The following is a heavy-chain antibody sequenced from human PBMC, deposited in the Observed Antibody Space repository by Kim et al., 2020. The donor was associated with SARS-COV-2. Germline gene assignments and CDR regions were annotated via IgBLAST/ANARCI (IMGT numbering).Heavy chain of an antibody. CDR2: ISSSGSTI. D-gene: IGHD5-18*01. Sequence: GGSLRLSCAASGFTFSSSEMNWVRQAPGKGLEWVSYISSSGSTIYYADSVKGRFTISRDNAKNSLYLQMNSLRAEDTAVYYCASRGYSYPHAFDIWGQGTMVTVSS. CDR3: ASRGYSYPHAFDI. V-gene: IGHV3-48*03. J-gene: IGHJ3*02. CDR1: GFTFSSSE.